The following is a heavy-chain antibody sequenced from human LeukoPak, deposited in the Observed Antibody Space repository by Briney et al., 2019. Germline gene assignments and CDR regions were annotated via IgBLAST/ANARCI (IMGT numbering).Heavy chain of an antibody. CDR1: GGSISSYY. Sequence: SETLSLTCTVSGGSISSYYWSWIRQPAGKGLEWIGRIYTSGSTNYNPSLKSRVTISVDKSKNQFSLKLSSVTAADTAVYYCARVGLWQQLVRGSGAVPDSSYYYYMDVRGKGTTVTVSS. J-gene: IGHJ6*03. D-gene: IGHD6-13*01. CDR3: ARVGLWQQLVRGSGAVPDSSYYYYMDV. V-gene: IGHV4-4*07. CDR2: IYTSGST.